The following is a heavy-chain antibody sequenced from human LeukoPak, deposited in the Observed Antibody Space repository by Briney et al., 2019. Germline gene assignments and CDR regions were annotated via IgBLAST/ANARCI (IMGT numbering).Heavy chain of an antibody. CDR3: ARDANYDYHALLGARDY. D-gene: IGHD3-16*01. Sequence: GGSLRLSCAASGFTSTVYWMSWVRQAPGKGLEWVANIKQDGSEKYYVDSVKGRFTSSRDNAKNSMYLQMNSLRAEDTAVYYCARDANYDYHALLGARDYWGLGTLVTVSS. CDR2: IKQDGSEK. V-gene: IGHV3-7*01. J-gene: IGHJ4*02. CDR1: GFTSTVYW.